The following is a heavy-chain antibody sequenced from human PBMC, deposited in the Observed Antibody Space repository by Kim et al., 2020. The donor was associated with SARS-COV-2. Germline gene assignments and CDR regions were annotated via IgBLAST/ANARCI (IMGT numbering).Heavy chain of an antibody. J-gene: IGHJ5*02. CDR1: GVSIRENW. V-gene: IGHV4-4*02. D-gene: IGHD6-25*01. CDR2: IYHSGTT. Sequence: SETLSLTCAVSGVSIRENWWSWVRQSPGKGLEWIGVIYHSGTTNYNPSLKSRVTMSVDTSKNHYSLKLISMTLADTAIYYCARVGSIGLTAVDWFDPCG. CDR3: ARVGSIGLTAVDWFDP.